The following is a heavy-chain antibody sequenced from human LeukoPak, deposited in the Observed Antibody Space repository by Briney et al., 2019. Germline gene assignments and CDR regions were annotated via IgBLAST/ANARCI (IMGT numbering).Heavy chain of an antibody. CDR3: ASEEGRYYGMGV. J-gene: IGHJ6*02. V-gene: IGHV3-48*01. CDR2: ISSGSSTT. CDR1: GFTFSSYA. Sequence: GGSLRLSCAASGFTFSSYAMNWVRRAPGKGLEWVSYISSGSSTTYYADSVKGRFTISRDNAENSLYLQMNSLRAEDTAVYYCASEEGRYYGMGVWGQGPTVTVSS.